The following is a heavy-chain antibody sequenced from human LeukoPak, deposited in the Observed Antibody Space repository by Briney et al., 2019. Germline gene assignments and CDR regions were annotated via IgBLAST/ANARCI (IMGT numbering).Heavy chain of an antibody. J-gene: IGHJ4*02. V-gene: IGHV4-30-4*08. D-gene: IGHD3-9*01. CDR1: GGSISSGDYY. CDR2: IYYSGST. CDR3: ARVGRYYDALTGYATGGSPFDY. Sequence: PSETLSLTCTVSGGSISSGDYYWSWICQPPGKGLEWIGYIYYSGSTYYNPSLKSRVTISVDTSKNQFSLKLSSVTAADTAVYYCARVGRYYDALTGYATGGSPFDYWGQGTPVTVSS.